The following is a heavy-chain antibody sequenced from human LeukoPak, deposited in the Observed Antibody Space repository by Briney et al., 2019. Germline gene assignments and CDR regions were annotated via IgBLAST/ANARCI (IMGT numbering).Heavy chain of an antibody. V-gene: IGHV4-31*03. CDR2: IYYSGST. CDR3: AREVPYYGSGSEFDY. CDR1: GGSISSGGYY. D-gene: IGHD3-10*01. Sequence: SETLFLTCTVSGGSISSGGYYWSWIRQHPGKGLEWIGYIYYSGSTYYNPSLKSRVTISVDTSKNQFSLKLSSVTAADTAVYYCAREVPYYGSGSEFDYWGQGTLVTVSS. J-gene: IGHJ4*02.